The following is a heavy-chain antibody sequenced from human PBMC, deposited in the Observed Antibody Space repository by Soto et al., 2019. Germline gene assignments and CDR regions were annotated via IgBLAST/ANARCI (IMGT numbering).Heavy chain of an antibody. V-gene: IGHV3-23*01. J-gene: IGHJ5*02. CDR2: ISGSGGST. D-gene: IGHD3-9*01. Sequence: EVQLLESGGGLVQPGGSLRLSCAASGFTFSSYAMSWVRQAPGKGLEWVSAISGSGGSTYYADSVKGRFTISRDNSKNTLYLQMNSLRAEDTAVYYCAKSPIRYFDWLEGITPWGQGTLVTVSS. CDR1: GFTFSSYA. CDR3: AKSPIRYFDWLEGITP.